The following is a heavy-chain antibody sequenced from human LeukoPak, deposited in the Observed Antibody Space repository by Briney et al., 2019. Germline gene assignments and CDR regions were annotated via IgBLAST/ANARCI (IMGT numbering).Heavy chain of an antibody. CDR3: AKAYAFVGANYFDY. Sequence: GGSLRLSCAVSGFTFSTYAMSWVRQAPGKGLEWVSAASDTTYYAESVKGRFTISRDNSKNTLYLQMNNLRAEDAAIYYCAKAYAFVGANYFDYWGQGTLVTVSS. J-gene: IGHJ4*02. V-gene: IGHV3-23*01. D-gene: IGHD1-26*01. CDR2: ASDTT. CDR1: GFTFSTYA.